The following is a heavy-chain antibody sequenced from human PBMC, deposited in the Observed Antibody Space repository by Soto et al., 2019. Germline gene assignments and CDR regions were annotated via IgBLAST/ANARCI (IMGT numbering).Heavy chain of an antibody. D-gene: IGHD2-2*01. Sequence: EVQLLESGGGLVQPGGSLRLSCAASGFTFSSYAMSWVRQAPGKGLEWVSAISGSGGSTYYADSVKGRFTISRDNSKNTLYLQMNSLRAEDTAVYYCAKNLNANLIVVVPASRAFDIWGQGTMVTVSS. V-gene: IGHV3-23*01. CDR2: ISGSGGST. CDR3: AKNLNANLIVVVPASRAFDI. CDR1: GFTFSSYA. J-gene: IGHJ3*02.